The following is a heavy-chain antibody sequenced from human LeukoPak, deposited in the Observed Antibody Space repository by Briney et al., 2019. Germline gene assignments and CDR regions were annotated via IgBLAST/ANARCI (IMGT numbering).Heavy chain of an antibody. V-gene: IGHV1-2*06. J-gene: IGHJ5*02. CDR3: ARELRVNNWFDL. CDR2: INPNSGGT. D-gene: IGHD2-21*01. Sequence: GASVKVSCKASGGTFSSYAISWLRQAPGQGLEWMGRINPNSGGTNYAQKFQGRVTMTRDTSISTAYMELSRLRSDDTAVYYCARELRVNNWFDLWGQGTLVTVSS. CDR1: GGTFSSYA.